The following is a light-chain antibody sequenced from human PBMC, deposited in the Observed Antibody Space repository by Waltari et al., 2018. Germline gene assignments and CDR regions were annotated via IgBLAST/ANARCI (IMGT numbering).Light chain of an antibody. V-gene: IGLV4-69*01. J-gene: IGLJ3*02. CDR3: QTGGHGTWV. Sequence: QLVLTQSPSASASLGASVKLTCTLSSGHSTNVIAWLQKRPERGPRYLMKVNSDGSHNTGDEIPDRFSGSSSGAEHYLTISSLQSEDEADYYCQTGGHGTWVFGGGTKLTVL. CDR1: SGHSTNV. CDR2: VNSDGSH.